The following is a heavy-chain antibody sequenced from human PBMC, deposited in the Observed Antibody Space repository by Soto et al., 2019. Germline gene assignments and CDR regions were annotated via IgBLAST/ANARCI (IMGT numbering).Heavy chain of an antibody. V-gene: IGHV2-5*02. D-gene: IGHD3-10*01. Sequence: QITLKESGPPLVKPTQTLTLTCTFSGFSLSTSGVGVGWIRQPPGKALEWLALIYWDDDKRYSPSLNSTLTITNDPSKNQVVLTVTNMAPVDTATYYCAHIRSYGLGSYFDYWGQGTLVTVSS. CDR1: GFSLSTSGVG. J-gene: IGHJ4*02. CDR3: AHIRSYGLGSYFDY. CDR2: IYWDDDK.